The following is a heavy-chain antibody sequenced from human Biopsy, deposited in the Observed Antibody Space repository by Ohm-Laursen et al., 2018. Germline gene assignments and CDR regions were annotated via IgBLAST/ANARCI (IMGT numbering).Heavy chain of an antibody. V-gene: IGHV4-59*01. D-gene: IGHD1-26*01. J-gene: IGHJ3*02. Sequence: GTLSLTCTVSGDSISSYYWSWIRQPPGKGLEWVGYIYYSGSTNYNPSLKSRVTISVDTSKNQFSLKLYSVTAADTAVYYCARGTGRYYVYGAFDIWGQGTVVTVSS. CDR1: GDSISSYY. CDR3: ARGTGRYYVYGAFDI. CDR2: IYYSGST.